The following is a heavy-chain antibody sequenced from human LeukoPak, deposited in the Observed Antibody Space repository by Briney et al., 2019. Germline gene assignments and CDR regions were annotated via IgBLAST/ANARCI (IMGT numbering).Heavy chain of an antibody. V-gene: IGHV3-11*04. D-gene: IGHD2-2*01. CDR1: GFTFSDYY. J-gene: IGHJ5*02. CDR2: ISSSGSTI. CDR3: ATPGWDQLPHQYNWFDP. Sequence: PGGSLRLSXAASGFTFSDYYMSWIRQAPGKGLEWASYISSSGSTIYYADSVKGRFTISRDNAKNSLYLQMNSLRAEDTAVYYCATPGWDQLPHQYNWFDPWGQGTLVTVSS.